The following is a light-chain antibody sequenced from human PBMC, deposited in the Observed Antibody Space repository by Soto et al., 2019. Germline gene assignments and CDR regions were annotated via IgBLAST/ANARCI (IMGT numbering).Light chain of an antibody. Sequence: QSALTQPASVSGSPGQSTTISCTGTSSDVGGYNYVSWYQQHPGKAPKLMIYDVSNRPSGVSNRFSGSKSGNTASLTISGLQADDEADYYCSSYTSSSTYVFGTGTKLTVL. CDR1: SSDVGGYNY. V-gene: IGLV2-14*01. J-gene: IGLJ1*01. CDR2: DVS. CDR3: SSYTSSSTYV.